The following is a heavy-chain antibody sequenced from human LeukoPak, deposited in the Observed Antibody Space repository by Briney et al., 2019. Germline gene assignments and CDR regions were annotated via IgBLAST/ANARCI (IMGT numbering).Heavy chain of an antibody. Sequence: PSGYPRIFCGASGFCFSDSWMSWLRQDLAKGLEWVANVKPDGSEKYYVDSVKGRFTISRDNARNSLYLQMDSLRAEDTAVYYCANLWEMGYWGQGTLVTVSS. V-gene: IGHV3-7*01. CDR1: GFCFSDSW. D-gene: IGHD5-24*01. CDR3: ANLWEMGY. CDR2: VKPDGSEK. J-gene: IGHJ4*02.